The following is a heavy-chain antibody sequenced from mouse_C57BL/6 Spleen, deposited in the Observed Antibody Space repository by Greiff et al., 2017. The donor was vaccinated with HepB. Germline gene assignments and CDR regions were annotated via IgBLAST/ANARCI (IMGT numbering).Heavy chain of an antibody. CDR2: IYPRSGNT. V-gene: IGHV1-81*01. D-gene: IGHD2-4*01. CDR3: ARRYDYDVSFDY. CDR1: GYTFTSYG. J-gene: IGHJ2*01. Sequence: QVQLQQSGAELARPGASVKLSCKASGYTFTSYGISWVKQRTGQGLEWIGEIYPRSGNTYYNEKFKGKATLTADKSSSTAYMELRSLTSEDSAVYFCARRYDYDVSFDYWGQGTTLTVSS.